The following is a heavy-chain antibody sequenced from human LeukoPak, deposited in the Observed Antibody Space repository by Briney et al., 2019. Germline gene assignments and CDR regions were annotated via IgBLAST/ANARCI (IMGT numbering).Heavy chain of an antibody. Sequence: SETLSLICAVYGGSFSGYYWSWIRQPPGKGLEWIGEINHSGSTNYNPSLKSRVTISVDTSKNQFSLKLSSVTAADTAVYYCARADRTPYYFDYWGQGTLVTVSS. V-gene: IGHV4-34*01. CDR2: INHSGST. J-gene: IGHJ4*02. D-gene: IGHD1-7*01. CDR3: ARADRTPYYFDY. CDR1: GGSFSGYY.